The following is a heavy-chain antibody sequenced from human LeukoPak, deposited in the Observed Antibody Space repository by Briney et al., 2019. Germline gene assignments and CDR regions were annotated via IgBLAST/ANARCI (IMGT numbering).Heavy chain of an antibody. CDR1: GYTFTSYA. J-gene: IGHJ4*02. Sequence: ASVKVSCKASGYTFTSYAMHWVRQAPGQRLEWMGWINAGNGNTKYSQEFQGRVTITRDTSASTAYMELSSLRSGDMAVYYCARAPTGLRKYYYFDYWGQGTLVTVSS. CDR3: ARAPTGLRKYYYFDY. V-gene: IGHV1-3*03. CDR2: INAGNGNT. D-gene: IGHD2/OR15-2a*01.